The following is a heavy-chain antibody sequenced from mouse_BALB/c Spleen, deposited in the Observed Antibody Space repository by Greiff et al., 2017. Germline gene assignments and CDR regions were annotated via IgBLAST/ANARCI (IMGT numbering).Heavy chain of an antibody. CDR1: GYTFTDYE. CDR2: IDPETGGT. D-gene: IGHD5-1*01. Sequence: VQLQQSGAELVRPGASVTLSCKASGYTFTDYEMHWVKQTPVHGLEWIGAIDPETGGTAYNQKFKGKATLTADKSSSTAYMELRSLTSEDSAVYYCTRYLPMDYWGQGTSVTVSS. J-gene: IGHJ4*01. CDR3: TRYLPMDY. V-gene: IGHV1-15*01.